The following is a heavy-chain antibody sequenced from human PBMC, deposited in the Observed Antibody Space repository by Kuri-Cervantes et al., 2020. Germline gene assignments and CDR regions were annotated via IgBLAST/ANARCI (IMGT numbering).Heavy chain of an antibody. CDR3: AKSSYGDYYY. J-gene: IGHJ4*02. Sequence: SVKVSCKASGGTFSSYAISWVRQAPGQGLEWMGGIIPIFGTANYAQKFQGRVTITADESTSTAYMELNSLRAEDTAVYYCAKSSYGDYYYWGQGTLVTVSS. V-gene: IGHV1-69*13. D-gene: IGHD4-17*01. CDR2: IIPIFGTA. CDR1: GGTFSSYA.